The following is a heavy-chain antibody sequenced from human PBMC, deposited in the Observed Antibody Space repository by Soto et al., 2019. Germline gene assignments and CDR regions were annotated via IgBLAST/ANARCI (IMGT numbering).Heavy chain of an antibody. CDR1: GYTLTNYG. V-gene: IGHV1-18*04. D-gene: IGHD5-12*01. CDR2: ATPYKADT. CDR3: ATDGPSNSGNLYAFDI. J-gene: IGHJ3*02. Sequence: QARLVQSGAAVKKSGASVRVSCKVSGYTLTNYGVTWVRQAPGEGREWLGRATPYKADTNSAQNLQGRVTMATDTCTNTAYLELRSLRSDDTSVYFCATDGPSNSGNLYAFDIWGQGTMVTVSA.